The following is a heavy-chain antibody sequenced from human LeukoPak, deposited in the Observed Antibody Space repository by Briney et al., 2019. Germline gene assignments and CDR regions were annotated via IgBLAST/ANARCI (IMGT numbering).Heavy chain of an antibody. CDR2: ISAYNGNT. D-gene: IGHD4-17*01. CDR3: ARDGLGYGDYNNGD. Sequence: ASVKVSCKASGYTFTSYGISWVRQAPGQGLEWMGWISAYNGNTNYAQKLQGRVTMTTDTSTSTACMELRSLRSDDTAVYYCARDGLGYGDYNNGDWGQGTLVTVSS. J-gene: IGHJ4*02. CDR1: GYTFTSYG. V-gene: IGHV1-18*01.